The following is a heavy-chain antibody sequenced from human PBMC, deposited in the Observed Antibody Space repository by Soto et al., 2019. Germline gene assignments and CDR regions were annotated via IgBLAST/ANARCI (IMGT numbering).Heavy chain of an antibody. CDR2: ISGSGGST. J-gene: IGHJ6*02. CDR1: GFTFSSYA. CDR3: AKEVVVVPGYYYGMDV. V-gene: IGHV3-23*01. D-gene: IGHD2-2*01. Sequence: GGSLRLSCAASGFTFSSYAMSWVRQAPGKGLEWVSAISGSGGSTYYADSVKGRFTISRDNSKNTLYLQMNSLRAGDTAVYYCAKEVVVVPGYYYGMDVWGQGTTVTVSS.